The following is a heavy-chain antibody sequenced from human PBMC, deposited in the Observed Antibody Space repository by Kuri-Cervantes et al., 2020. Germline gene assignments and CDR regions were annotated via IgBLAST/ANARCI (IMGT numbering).Heavy chain of an antibody. J-gene: IGHJ4*02. CDR2: IYHSGST. D-gene: IGHD6-6*01. CDR3: ARGEAARLHLGS. V-gene: IGHV4-4*02. CDR1: GGSINSGDYF. Sequence: GSLRLSCTVSGGSINSGDYFWSWIRQPPGKGLEWIGEIYHSGSTNYNPSLKSRVTISVDKSKNQFSLKLSSVTAADTAVYYCARGEAARLHLGSWGQGTLVTVSS.